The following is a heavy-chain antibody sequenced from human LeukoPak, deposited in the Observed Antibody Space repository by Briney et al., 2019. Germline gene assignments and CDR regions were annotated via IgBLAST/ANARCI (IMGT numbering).Heavy chain of an antibody. CDR2: INHSGST. J-gene: IGHJ4*02. CDR1: GGSFSGYY. CDR3: ARGLVLMVYAIGFDY. Sequence: PSETLSLTCAVYGGSFSGYYWSWIRQPPGKGLEWIGEINHSGSTNYNPSLKSRVTISVDTSKNQFSLQLSSVTAADTAVYYCARGLVLMVYAIGFDYWGQGTLVTVSS. V-gene: IGHV4-34*01. D-gene: IGHD2-8*01.